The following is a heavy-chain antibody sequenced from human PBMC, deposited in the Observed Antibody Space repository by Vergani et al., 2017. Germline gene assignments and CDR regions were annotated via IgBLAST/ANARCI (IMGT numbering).Heavy chain of an antibody. V-gene: IGHV4-30-2*01. CDR3: ARGAPDCSSTSCYGSYYYYYYMDV. CDR2: IYHSGSN. Sequence: QLQLQESGSGLVKPSQTLSLTCAVSGGSISSGGYSWSWIRQPPGKGLEWIGYIYHSGSNYYNPSLKSRVTISVDRSKNQFSLKLSSVTAADTAVYYCARGAPDCSSTSCYGSYYYYYYMDVWGKGTTVTVSS. J-gene: IGHJ6*03. CDR1: GGSISSGGYS. D-gene: IGHD2-2*01.